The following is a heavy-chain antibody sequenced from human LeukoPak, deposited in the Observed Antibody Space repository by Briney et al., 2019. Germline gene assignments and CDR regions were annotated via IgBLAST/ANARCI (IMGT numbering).Heavy chain of an antibody. D-gene: IGHD2-2*01. Sequence: GESLNISCTGSGYSFTSYWIGLVRQMPGKGLEWVGIIYPGDSDTSYRPSFQGQVTISADTSISPAYLQWSSLKASGTAMYYCARHGGYCSSTSCYAPWFDPWGQGTLVTVSS. CDR1: GYSFTSYW. CDR2: IYPGDSDT. V-gene: IGHV5-51*01. CDR3: ARHGGYCSSTSCYAPWFDP. J-gene: IGHJ5*02.